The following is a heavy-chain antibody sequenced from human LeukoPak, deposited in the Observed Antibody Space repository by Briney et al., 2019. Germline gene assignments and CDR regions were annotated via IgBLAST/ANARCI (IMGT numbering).Heavy chain of an antibody. CDR1: GFTISNYW. D-gene: IGHD3-10*01. CDR3: ARLWFGDLRYFDY. Sequence: GGSLRLSCVASGFTISNYWMSWVRQAPGKGLEWVANIKRDGSEKYYVESVKGRFTISRDNAKNSVCLQMNSLRAEDTAVYYCARLWFGDLRYFDYWGQGTLVPVSS. CDR2: IKRDGSEK. V-gene: IGHV3-7*03. J-gene: IGHJ4*02.